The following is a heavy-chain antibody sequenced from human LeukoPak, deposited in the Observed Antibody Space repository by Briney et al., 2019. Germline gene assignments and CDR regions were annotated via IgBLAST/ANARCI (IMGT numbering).Heavy chain of an antibody. J-gene: IGHJ4*02. CDR2: ISWYSGSI. Sequence: GGSLRLSCAGSGFIFNNYAMHWVRQPPGKGLEWVSGISWYSGSIDYADSVKGRFTISRDNAKNSLYLQMNSLRVEDTAFYYCAKDNRRHYTSGPNPDSLHWGQGALVTVSS. CDR3: AKDNRRHYTSGPNPDSLH. CDR1: GFIFNNYA. V-gene: IGHV3-9*01. D-gene: IGHD6-19*01.